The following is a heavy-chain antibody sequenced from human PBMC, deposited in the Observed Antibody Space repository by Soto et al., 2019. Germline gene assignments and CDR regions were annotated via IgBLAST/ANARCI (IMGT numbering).Heavy chain of an antibody. D-gene: IGHD2-2*01. CDR1: GFTFSSYE. V-gene: IGHV3-48*03. CDR2: ISSSGSTI. CDR3: ARVGAGYCSSTSCYDAFDI. J-gene: IGHJ3*02. Sequence: GGSLRLSCAASGFTFSSYEMNWVRQAPGKGLEWVSYISSSGSTIYYADSVKGRFTISRDNAKNSLYLQMNSLRAEDTAVYYCARVGAGYCSSTSCYDAFDIWGQGTMVTVSS.